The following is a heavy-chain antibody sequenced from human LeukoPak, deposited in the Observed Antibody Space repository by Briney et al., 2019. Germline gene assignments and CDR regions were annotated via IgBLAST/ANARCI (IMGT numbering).Heavy chain of an antibody. J-gene: IGHJ4*02. CDR2: ISGSGGVT. CDR1: GFTFSSYA. V-gene: IGHV3-23*01. CDR3: ANNWNYFPY. D-gene: IGHD1-20*01. Sequence: GGSLRLCCAASGFTFSSYAMSWVRQAPGKGLEWVSAISGSGGVTNYADSVKGRFTISRDNSRNTPSLQMNSLRAEDTAVYYCANNWNYFPYWGQGTLVTVSS.